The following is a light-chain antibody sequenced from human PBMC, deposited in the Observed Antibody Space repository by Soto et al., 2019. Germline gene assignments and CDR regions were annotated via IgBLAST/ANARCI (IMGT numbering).Light chain of an antibody. CDR3: QHYNSYSEP. J-gene: IGKJ1*01. Sequence: DIQMTQSPSTLSGSVGERVTITCRASQTISSWLAWYQQKPGKAPKLLIYKASTLKSGVPSRFSGCGSGTEFTITISSLQPDEFATYYCQHYNSYSEPFGQGTKVELK. V-gene: IGKV1-5*03. CDR2: KAS. CDR1: QTISSW.